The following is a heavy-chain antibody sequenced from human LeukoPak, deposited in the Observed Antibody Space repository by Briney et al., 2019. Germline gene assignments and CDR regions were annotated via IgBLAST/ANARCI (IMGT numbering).Heavy chain of an antibody. D-gene: IGHD6-25*01. CDR2: INSDGSST. CDR1: GFTFSNYW. CDR3: ATDGGTYWRFAL. Sequence: PGGSLRLSCAASGFTFSNYWMHWVRQAPGKGLVWVSRINSDGSSTRYADSVKGRFTISRDNAKNTLYLQMNSLRAEDTAVYYCATDGGTYWRFALWGRGTQVTVSS. V-gene: IGHV3-74*01. J-gene: IGHJ2*01.